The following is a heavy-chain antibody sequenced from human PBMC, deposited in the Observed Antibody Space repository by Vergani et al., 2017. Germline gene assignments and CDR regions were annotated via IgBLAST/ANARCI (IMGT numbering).Heavy chain of an antibody. Sequence: EVQLLESGGNLVQPGGSLRLSCAASGFTFTNFAMTWVRQAPGEGLEWVSGISGSGGFTYYADSVKGRFTISRDIAENSIYLEMNSLRVEDTAVYYCAREGVPRCCIVGAPDFWGQGTQVTVSS. CDR1: GFTFTNFA. D-gene: IGHD1-26*01. CDR3: AREGVPRCCIVGAPDF. V-gene: IGHV3-23*01. J-gene: IGHJ4*02. CDR2: ISGSGGFT.